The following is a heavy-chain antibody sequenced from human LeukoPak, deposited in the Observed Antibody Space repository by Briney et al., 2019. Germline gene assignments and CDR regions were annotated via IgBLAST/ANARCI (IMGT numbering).Heavy chain of an antibody. CDR2: ISWNSGSI. CDR3: ARESSGYYYH. J-gene: IGHJ5*02. V-gene: IGHV3-9*01. CDR1: GFTFDDYA. D-gene: IGHD3-22*01. Sequence: GRSLRLSCAASGFTFDDYAMHWVRQAPGKGLEWVSGISWNSGSIGHADSVKGRFTISRDNSKNTLYPQMNSLRAEDTAVYYRARESSGYYYHWGQGTLVTVSS.